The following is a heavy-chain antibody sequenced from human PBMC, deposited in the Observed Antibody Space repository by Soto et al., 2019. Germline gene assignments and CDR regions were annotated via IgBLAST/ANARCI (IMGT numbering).Heavy chain of an antibody. CDR1: GGTFSSYV. J-gene: IGHJ5*02. Sequence: SVKVSCKASGGTFSSYVISWVRQAPGQGLEWMGGIIPIFDTANYAQKFQGRVTITADKSTSTAYMELSSLRSDDTAVYYCARTYNGSYYYWFDPWGQGALVTVSS. V-gene: IGHV1-69*06. CDR2: IIPIFDTA. D-gene: IGHD1-26*01. CDR3: ARTYNGSYYYWFDP.